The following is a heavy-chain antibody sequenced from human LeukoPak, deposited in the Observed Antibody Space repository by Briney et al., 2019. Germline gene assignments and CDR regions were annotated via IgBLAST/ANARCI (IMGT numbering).Heavy chain of an antibody. J-gene: IGHJ4*02. CDR1: GFTLSSYA. D-gene: IGHD2-15*01. Sequence: GGSLRLSCAASGFTLSSYAMSWVRPAPGKGREWVSAISGSGGSTYYADSVKGRFTISRDNSKNTLYLQMNSLRAEDTAVYYCAKDWDVAASPFDYWGQGTLVTVSS. V-gene: IGHV3-23*01. CDR3: AKDWDVAASPFDY. CDR2: ISGSGGST.